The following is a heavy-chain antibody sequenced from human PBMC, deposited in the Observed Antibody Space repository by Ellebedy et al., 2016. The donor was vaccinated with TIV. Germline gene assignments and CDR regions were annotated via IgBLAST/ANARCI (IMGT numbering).Heavy chain of an antibody. CDR3: ARGDNSGWLLFDY. CDR1: GGSISSGDYY. Sequence: SETLSLTCTVSGGSISSGDYYWSWIRQPPGKGLEWIGYSYYSGSTYYNPSLKSRVTISVDTSKNQFSLKLSSVTAADTAVYYCARGDNSGWLLFDYWGQGTLVTVSS. CDR2: SYYSGST. D-gene: IGHD6-19*01. V-gene: IGHV4-30-4*02. J-gene: IGHJ4*02.